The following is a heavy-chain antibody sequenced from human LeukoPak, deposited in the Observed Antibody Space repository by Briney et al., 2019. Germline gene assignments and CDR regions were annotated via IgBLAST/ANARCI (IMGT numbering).Heavy chain of an antibody. J-gene: IGHJ5*02. CDR1: GYTFTSYD. CDR3: ARGRSLLLWFGEFPNWFDP. V-gene: IGHV1-8*01. D-gene: IGHD3-10*01. Sequence: GASVKVSCKASGYTFTSYDINWVRQATGQGLERMRWMNPNSGNTGYAQKFQGRVTMTRNTSISTAYMELSSLRSEDTAVYYCARGRSLLLWFGEFPNWFDPWGQGTLVTVSS. CDR2: MNPNSGNT.